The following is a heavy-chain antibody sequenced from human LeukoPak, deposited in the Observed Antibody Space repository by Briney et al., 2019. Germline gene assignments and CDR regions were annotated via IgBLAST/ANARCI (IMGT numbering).Heavy chain of an antibody. CDR2: IYYSGST. V-gene: IGHV4-39*01. J-gene: IGHJ4*02. CDR3: ASLTMVRGSTFDY. CDR1: GGSISSSSYY. Sequence: ASETLSLTCTVSGGSISSSSYYWGWIRQPPGKGLEWIGSIYYSGSTYYNPSLKSRVTISVDTSKNQFSLKLSSVTAADTAVYYCASLTMVRGSTFDYWGQGTLVTVSS. D-gene: IGHD3-10*01.